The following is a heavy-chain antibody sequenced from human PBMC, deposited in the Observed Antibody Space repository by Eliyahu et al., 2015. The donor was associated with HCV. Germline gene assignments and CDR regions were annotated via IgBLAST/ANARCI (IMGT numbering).Heavy chain of an antibody. V-gene: IGHV3-33*08. CDR1: GFPFSHHA. CDR2: IWYDGSQR. D-gene: IGHD6-19*01. J-gene: IGHJ6*02. CDR3: ARDATIAVSGSGHGLDV. Sequence: QVQLEESGGGVVQPGMSLRLSCAASGFPFSHHAMHWVRQAPGKGLEWMAIIWYDGSQRYYGDSVKGRFTISRDNSKKTLYMEMNSLRADDTAVYYCARDATIAVSGSGHGLDVWGQGTTVTVSS.